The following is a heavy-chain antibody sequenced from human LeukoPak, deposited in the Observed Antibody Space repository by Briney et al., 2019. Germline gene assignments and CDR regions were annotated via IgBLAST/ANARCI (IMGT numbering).Heavy chain of an antibody. CDR2: IYYSGST. D-gene: IGHD5-18*01. J-gene: IGHJ4*02. CDR3: ARGDTAML. CDR1: GGSISTYY. Sequence: SSETLSLTCTVSGGSISTYYWSWIRQPPGKGLEWIGYIYYSGSTNYNPSLKSRVTILVDTSKNQFSLKLSSVTAADTAVYYCARGDTAMLWGQGTLVTVSS. V-gene: IGHV4-59*12.